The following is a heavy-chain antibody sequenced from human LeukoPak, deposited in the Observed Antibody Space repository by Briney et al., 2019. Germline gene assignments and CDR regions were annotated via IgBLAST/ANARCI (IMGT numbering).Heavy chain of an antibody. CDR1: GYSINSGYF. CDR2: IYHTGST. D-gene: IGHD6-19*01. J-gene: IGHJ4*02. CDR3: ARKGIAVTGIYDY. Sequence: SETLSLTCAVSGYSINSGYFWGWIRQPPGKGLEWIGNIYHTGSTYYMSSLKSRVTISVDTSKNQFSLKLSSVTAADTAVYYCARKGIAVTGIYDYWGQGILVTVSS. V-gene: IGHV4-38-2*01.